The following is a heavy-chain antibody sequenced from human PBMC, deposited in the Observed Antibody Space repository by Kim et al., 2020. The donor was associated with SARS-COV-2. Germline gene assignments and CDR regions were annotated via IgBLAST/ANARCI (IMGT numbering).Heavy chain of an antibody. CDR1: GGSFSGYY. V-gene: IGHV4-34*01. Sequence: SETLSLTCAVYGGSFSGYYWSWIRQPPGKGLEWIGKINHSGSTNYNPSLKSRVTISVDTSKNQFSLKLSSVTAADTAVYYCARASGGIQLWLQGPYYYYGMDVWGQGTTVTVSS. J-gene: IGHJ6*02. D-gene: IGHD5-18*01. CDR3: ARASGGIQLWLQGPYYYYGMDV. CDR2: INHSGST.